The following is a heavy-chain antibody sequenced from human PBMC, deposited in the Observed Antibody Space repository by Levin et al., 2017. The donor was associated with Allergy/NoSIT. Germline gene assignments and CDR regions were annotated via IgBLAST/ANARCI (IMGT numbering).Heavy chain of an antibody. D-gene: IGHD4-11*01. V-gene: IGHV4-39*01. CDR2: IYYSGST. CDR3: AGRFAASSNWDFDY. CDR1: GGSIGSSSSY. Sequence: SETLSLTCSVSGGSIGSSSSYWGWIRQPPGKGLQWIASIYYSGSTYYNPSLKSRLTISVDTSKNQFSLNLTSVTAADTAVCCCAGRFAASSNWDFDYWGQGTLVAVSS. J-gene: IGHJ4*02.